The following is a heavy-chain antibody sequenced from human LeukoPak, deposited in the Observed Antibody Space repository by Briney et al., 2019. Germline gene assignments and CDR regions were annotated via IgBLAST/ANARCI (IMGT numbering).Heavy chain of an antibody. V-gene: IGHV4-34*01. Sequence: SETLSLTCAVYGGSFSGYYWSWIRQPPGKGLEWIGEINHGGSTNYNPSLKSRLTISVDTSKNQFSLKLSSVTAADTAVYYCARGYCSGGSCETHWFDPWGQGTLVTVSS. CDR2: INHGGST. CDR1: GGSFSGYY. D-gene: IGHD2-15*01. J-gene: IGHJ5*02. CDR3: ARGYCSGGSCETHWFDP.